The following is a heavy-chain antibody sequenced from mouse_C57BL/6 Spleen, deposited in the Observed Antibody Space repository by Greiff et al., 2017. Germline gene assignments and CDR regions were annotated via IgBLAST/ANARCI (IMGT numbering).Heavy chain of an antibody. CDR3: ARKGVVATDFEV. Sequence: QVQLQQSGAELVKPGASVKISCKASGYAFSSYWMNWVQQRPGKGLEWIGQIYPGDGDTNYNGKFKGKATLTADKSSSTAYMQLSSLTSEDSAVYFCARKGVVATDFEVWGTGTTVTVSS. V-gene: IGHV1-80*01. CDR1: GYAFSSYW. J-gene: IGHJ1*03. CDR2: IYPGDGDT. D-gene: IGHD1-1*01.